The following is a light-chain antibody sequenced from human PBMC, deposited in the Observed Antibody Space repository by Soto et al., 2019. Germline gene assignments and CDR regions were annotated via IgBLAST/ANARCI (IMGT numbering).Light chain of an antibody. CDR1: NSNIGNNA. Sequence: QSVLTQPPSVSAAPGQRVTISCSGSNSNIGNNAVNWYQQLPVKAPKLLVHFDDRVASGVSDRVSGYKSGTSAALAISAIQAEDEAEDDCAAWDDSLSGTLFGGGTERTGL. CDR2: FDD. V-gene: IGLV1-36*01. J-gene: IGLJ3*02. CDR3: AAWDDSLSGTL.